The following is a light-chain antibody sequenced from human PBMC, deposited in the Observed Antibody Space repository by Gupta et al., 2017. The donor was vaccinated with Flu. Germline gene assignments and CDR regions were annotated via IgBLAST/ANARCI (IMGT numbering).Light chain of an antibody. CDR3: QQENDGHPQYS. J-gene: IGKJ2*03. CDR2: GAS. Sequence: EIVMTQSPASLSVSPGESATFSCKASQSIRNNLAWFQEKPGQTPRLLIYGASTRAAGVKVRFGGSGDGTDFTLTIISRQSEDFAVYYCQQENDGHPQYSFGQGTKLEIK. CDR1: QSIRNN. V-gene: IGKV3-15*01.